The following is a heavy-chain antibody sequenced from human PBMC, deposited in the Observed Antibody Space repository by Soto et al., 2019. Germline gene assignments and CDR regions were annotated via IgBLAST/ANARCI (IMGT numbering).Heavy chain of an antibody. J-gene: IGHJ5*02. CDR3: VGQDREYSYGPDRFDP. V-gene: IGHV4-39*01. CDR2: IHSSGST. Sequence: PSETLSLACTASGGSISGSRFHRGWIRQTPGKGLEWNECIHSSGSTYYNPSLRSRVTISVDTSKTHYSLKLTSVTAADTAVFYCVGQDREYSYGPDRFDPWGQGTLVIVSS. CDR1: GGSISGSRFH. D-gene: IGHD5-18*01.